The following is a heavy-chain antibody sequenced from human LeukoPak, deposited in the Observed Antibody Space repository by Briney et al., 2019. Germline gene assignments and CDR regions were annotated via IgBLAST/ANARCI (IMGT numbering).Heavy chain of an antibody. V-gene: IGHV4-39*07. CDR1: GGSISSGSYY. CDR2: IYYSGST. CDR3: ARDIRSTTVTRSYYFDY. J-gene: IGHJ4*02. D-gene: IGHD4-17*01. Sequence: SETLSLTCTVSGGSISSGSYYWGWIRQPPGKGLEWIASIYYSGSTYYNPSLKSRVTISVDTSKNQFSLKLSSVTAADTAVYYCARDIRSTTVTRSYYFDYWGQGTLVTVSS.